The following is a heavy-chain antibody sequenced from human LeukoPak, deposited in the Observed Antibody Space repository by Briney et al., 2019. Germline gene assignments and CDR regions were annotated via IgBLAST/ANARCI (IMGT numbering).Heavy chain of an antibody. CDR2: INAGNGNT. D-gene: IGHD2-21*02. J-gene: IGHJ4*02. CDR3: ARSAGDSFDY. V-gene: IGHV1-3*03. Sequence: ASVKVSCKASGDTFTTYAIHWVRQAPGQRLEWMGWINAGNGNTKYSQEFQGRVTITRDTSASTAYMELSSLTSEDMAVYYCARSAGDSFDYWGQGTLVTVSS. CDR1: GDTFTTYA.